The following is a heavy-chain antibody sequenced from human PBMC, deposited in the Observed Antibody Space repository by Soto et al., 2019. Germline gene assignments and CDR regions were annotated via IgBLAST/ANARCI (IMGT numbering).Heavy chain of an antibody. CDR1: GGSISSSNW. D-gene: IGHD5-12*01. CDR2: IYHSGST. V-gene: IGHV4-4*02. J-gene: IGHJ4*02. Sequence: PSETLSLTCAVSGGSISSSNWCSWVRQPPGKGLEWIGEIYHSGSTNYNPSLKSRVTISVDKSKNQFSLKLSSVTAADTAVYYCAREGRDGYNYKDFDYWGQGTLVTVSS. CDR3: AREGRDGYNYKDFDY.